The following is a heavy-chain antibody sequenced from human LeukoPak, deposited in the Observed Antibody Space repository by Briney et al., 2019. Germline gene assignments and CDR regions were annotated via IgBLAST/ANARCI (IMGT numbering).Heavy chain of an antibody. J-gene: IGHJ4*02. D-gene: IGHD3-9*01. CDR2: ISSSSSYI. V-gene: IGHV3-21*01. Sequence: GGSLRLSCAASGFTFSTYSMNWVRQAPGKGLEWVSSISSSSSYIYYADSVKGRFTISRDNAKNSLCLQMNSLRAEDTAVYYCARGSQYNILTGFIVGAMDDFDYWGQGTLVTVSS. CDR3: ARGSQYNILTGFIVGAMDDFDY. CDR1: GFTFSTYS.